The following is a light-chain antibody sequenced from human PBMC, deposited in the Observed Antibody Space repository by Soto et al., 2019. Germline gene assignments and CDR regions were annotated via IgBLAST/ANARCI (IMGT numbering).Light chain of an antibody. CDR2: GAS. CDR3: QQRSSWPLT. CDR1: QSVSSSY. J-gene: IGKJ4*02. Sequence: EIVLTQSPATLSLSPGERATLSCRASQSVSSSYLAWYQQKPGQAPRLLIYGASSRATGIPDRFSGSGSGTEFTLTISSLEPEDFAVYFCQQRSSWPLTFGGGTKVDIK. V-gene: IGKV3D-20*02.